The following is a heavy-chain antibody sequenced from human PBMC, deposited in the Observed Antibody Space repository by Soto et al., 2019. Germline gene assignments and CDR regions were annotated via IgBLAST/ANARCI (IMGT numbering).Heavy chain of an antibody. D-gene: IGHD6-13*01. V-gene: IGHV4-34*01. CDR1: GGSFSGYY. J-gene: IGHJ5*02. CDR2: INHSGST. CDR3: ARGRPQGQQLVHNWFDP. Sequence: SETLSLTCAVYGGSFSGYYWSWIRQPPGKGLEWIGEINHSGSTNYNPSLKSRVTISVDTSKNQFSLKLSSVTAADTAVYYCARGRPQGQQLVHNWFDPWGQGTLVTVSS.